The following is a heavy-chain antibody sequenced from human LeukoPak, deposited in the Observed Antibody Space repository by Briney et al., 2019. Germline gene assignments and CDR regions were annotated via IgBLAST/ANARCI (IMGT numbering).Heavy chain of an antibody. Sequence: PGGSLRLSCAASAFTFSSSGMTWVRQAPGKGLEWVSTISSSGDNTYYADSVKGRFTISRDNSKNTLYLEMNSLRAEDTAVYYCARARYDSSGYYPLGDYWGQGTLVTVSS. CDR3: ARARYDSSGYYPLGDY. CDR1: AFTFSSSG. D-gene: IGHD3-22*01. CDR2: ISSSGDNT. V-gene: IGHV3-23*01. J-gene: IGHJ4*02.